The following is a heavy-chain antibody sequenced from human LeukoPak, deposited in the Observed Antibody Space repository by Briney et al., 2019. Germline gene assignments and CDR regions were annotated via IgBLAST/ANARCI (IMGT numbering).Heavy chain of an antibody. J-gene: IGHJ6*02. CDR3: ARVKEEVVVAATTSHYYYYGMDV. D-gene: IGHD2-15*01. CDR2: MWYDGSNK. Sequence: GRSLRLSCAATGVTFSGYGRKWVRQAPGKRLEWVAVMWYDGSNKYYADSVKGRFTISRDNSKNTLYLQMNSLRAEDTAVYYCARVKEEVVVAATTSHYYYYGMDVWGQGTTVTVSS. CDR1: GVTFSGYG. V-gene: IGHV3-33*01.